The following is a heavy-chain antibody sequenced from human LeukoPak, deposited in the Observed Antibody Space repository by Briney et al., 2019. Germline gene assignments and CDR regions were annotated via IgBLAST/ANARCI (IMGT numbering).Heavy chain of an antibody. V-gene: IGHV4-59*02. CDR1: GGSVGGYY. CDR3: ARGIYCSSTSCYYYFDY. J-gene: IGHJ4*02. D-gene: IGHD2-2*01. CDR2: IYYSGST. Sequence: SETLSLTCTVSGGSVGGYYWSWIRQPQGKGLKWIGYIYYSGSTNYNPSLKGRITISVDTSKNHFSLKLTSVTAADTAVYYCARGIYCSSTSCYYYFDYWGQGTLVTVSS.